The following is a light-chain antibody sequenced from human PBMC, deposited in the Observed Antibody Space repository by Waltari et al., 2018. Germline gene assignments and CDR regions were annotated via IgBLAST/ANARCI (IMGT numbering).Light chain of an antibody. J-gene: IGKJ1*01. CDR2: GAS. Sequence: EIVMTQSPATLSVSPGERATLSCRASQSVSSNLAWYQQKPGQAPRLLIYGASTRATGIPARFSVSGFGTEFTLTISSMQSEDFAVYYCQQYNNWPPWTFGQGTKVEVK. V-gene: IGKV3-15*01. CDR3: QQYNNWPPWT. CDR1: QSVSSN.